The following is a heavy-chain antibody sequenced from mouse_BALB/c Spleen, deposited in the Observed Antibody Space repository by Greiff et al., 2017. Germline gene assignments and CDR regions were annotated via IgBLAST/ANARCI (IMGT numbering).Heavy chain of an antibody. D-gene: IGHD2-4*01. Sequence: EVNLVESGGGLVQPGGSLKLSCAASGFTFSSYGMSWVRQTPDKRLEWVATISSGGSYTYYPDSVKGRFTISRDNAKNTLYLQMSSLKSEDTAMYYCARQYDYDKDWYFDVWGAGTTVTVSS. CDR3: ARQYDYDKDWYFDV. CDR2: ISSGGSYT. V-gene: IGHV5-6*03. J-gene: IGHJ1*01. CDR1: GFTFSSYG.